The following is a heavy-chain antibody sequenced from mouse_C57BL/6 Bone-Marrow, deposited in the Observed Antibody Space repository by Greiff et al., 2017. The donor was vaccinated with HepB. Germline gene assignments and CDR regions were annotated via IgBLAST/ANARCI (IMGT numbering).Heavy chain of an antibody. CDR3: ARRTGPYAMDY. Sequence: VQLVESGAELVRPGTSVKMSCKASGYTFTNYWIGWAKQRPGHGLEWIGDIYPGGGYTNYNEKFKGKATLTADKSSSTAYMQFSSLTSEDSAIYYCARRTGPYAMDYWGQGTSVTVSS. J-gene: IGHJ4*01. CDR1: GYTFTNYW. CDR2: IYPGGGYT. D-gene: IGHD4-1*01. V-gene: IGHV1-63*01.